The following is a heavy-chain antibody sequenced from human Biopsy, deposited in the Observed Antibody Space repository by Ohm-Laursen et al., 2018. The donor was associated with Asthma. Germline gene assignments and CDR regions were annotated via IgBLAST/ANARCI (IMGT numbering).Heavy chain of an antibody. CDR3: AGFCSGGNCPDH. V-gene: IGHV4-59*07. D-gene: IGHD2-15*01. CDR1: GVSLRSYY. Sequence: TLSLTCTVSGVSLRSYYRTWIPQPPGKGLEWIGNIHYSGSTYSNPSLNSRVTISVDTSKKQIPLRLSSVIAADTAVYYCAGFCSGGNCPDHWGQGTLVTVSS. CDR2: IHYSGST. J-gene: IGHJ4*02.